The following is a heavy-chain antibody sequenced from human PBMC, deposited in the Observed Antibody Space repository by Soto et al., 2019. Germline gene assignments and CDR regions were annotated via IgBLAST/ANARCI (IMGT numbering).Heavy chain of an antibody. CDR3: SRARYCTSPSCYNHYYYGMDI. D-gene: IGHD2-2*02. J-gene: IGHJ6*02. V-gene: IGHV1-18*04. CDR2: IGVYNGKT. CDR1: GYTFTKYG. Sequence: QEQLVQSGGEVKKPGASVRVSCKASGYTFTKYGITWVRQAPGQGLEWMGWIGVYNGKTNYARKLQGRVIMTADTSASTAYKELRSIRSDDTAVYYCSRARYCTSPSCYNHYYYGMDIWGQGSTVSVSS.